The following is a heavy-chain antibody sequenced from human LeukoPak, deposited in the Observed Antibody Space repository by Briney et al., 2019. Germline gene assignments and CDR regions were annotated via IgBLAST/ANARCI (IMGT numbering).Heavy chain of an antibody. CDR1: GGSISSYY. CDR2: IHYSGFS. Sequence: SETLSLTCTVSGGSISSYYWSWIRQPPGKGLEWIGYIHYSGFSNYNPSLKSRVTISVDTSKNQFSLKLSFVTAADTAVYYCAGDLHGGNSGLGYWGQGTLVTVSS. J-gene: IGHJ1*01. CDR3: AGDLHGGNSGLGY. D-gene: IGHD4-23*01. V-gene: IGHV4-59*01.